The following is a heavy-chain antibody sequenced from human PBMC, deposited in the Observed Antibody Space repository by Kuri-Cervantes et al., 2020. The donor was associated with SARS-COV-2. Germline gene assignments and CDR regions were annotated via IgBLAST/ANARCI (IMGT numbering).Heavy chain of an antibody. J-gene: IGHJ6*02. Sequence: SVKVSCKASGFTFTSSAVQWVRQARGQRLEWIGWIVVGSGNTNYAQKFQERVTITRDMSTSTAYRELSSLRSEDTAVYYCAASLLYRIYYYYGMDVWGQGTTVTDSS. D-gene: IGHD1-26*01. CDR3: AASLLYRIYYYYGMDV. V-gene: IGHV1-58*01. CDR1: GFTFTSSA. CDR2: IVVGSGNT.